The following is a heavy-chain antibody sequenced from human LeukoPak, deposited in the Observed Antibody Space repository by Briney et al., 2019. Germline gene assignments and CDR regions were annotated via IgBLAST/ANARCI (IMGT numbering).Heavy chain of an antibody. CDR1: GFSISTYW. V-gene: IGHV3-7*01. Sequence: GGSLRLSCAASGFSISTYWMSWVRQAPGKGLEWVANIKQDGSKKYYVDSVKGRFTMSRDNAKNSLYLQMSSPRAEDTAVYYCARGYCSGGVCYSIYFDYWGQGTLVTVSS. J-gene: IGHJ4*02. CDR2: IKQDGSKK. CDR3: ARGYCSGGVCYSIYFDY. D-gene: IGHD2-15*01.